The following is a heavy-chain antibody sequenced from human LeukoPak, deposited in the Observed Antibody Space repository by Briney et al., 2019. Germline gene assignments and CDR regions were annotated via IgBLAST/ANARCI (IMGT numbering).Heavy chain of an antibody. D-gene: IGHD3-22*01. J-gene: IGHJ4*02. Sequence: GGSLRLSCAASGFTFSSYAMHWVRQAPGKGLEWVAVISYDGNNKYYADSVKGRFTISRDNSKNTLYLQMNSLRAEDTAVYYCARDFHYYDSSGAFDYWGQGTLVTVSS. V-gene: IGHV3-30-3*01. CDR2: ISYDGNNK. CDR1: GFTFSSYA. CDR3: ARDFHYYDSSGAFDY.